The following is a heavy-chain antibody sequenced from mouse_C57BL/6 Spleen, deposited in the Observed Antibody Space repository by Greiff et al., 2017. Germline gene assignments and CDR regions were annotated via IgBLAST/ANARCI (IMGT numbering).Heavy chain of an antibody. J-gene: IGHJ2*01. D-gene: IGHD1-1*02. V-gene: IGHV3-6*01. CDR1: GYSITSGYY. CDR3: ASGGYYLDY. CDR2: ISYDGSN. Sequence: VKLQESGPGLVKPSQSLSLTCSVTGYSITSGYYWNWIRQFPGNKLEWMGYISYDGSNNYNPSLKNRISITRDTSKNQCFLKLNSVTTEDTATYYCASGGYYLDYWGQGTTLTVSS.